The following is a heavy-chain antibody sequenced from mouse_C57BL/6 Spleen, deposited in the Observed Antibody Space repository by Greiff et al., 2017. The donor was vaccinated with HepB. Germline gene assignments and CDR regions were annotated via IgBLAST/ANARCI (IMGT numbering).Heavy chain of an antibody. J-gene: IGHJ4*01. CDR1: GYTFTSYG. Sequence: QVQLQQSGAELARPGASVKLSCKASGYTFTSYGISWVKQRTGQGLEWIGEIYPRSGNTYYNEKFKGKATLTAAKSSSTAYMELRSLTSEDAAVYVCARLRLLPAMDYWGQGTSVTVSS. CDR3: ARLRLLPAMDY. CDR2: IYPRSGNT. D-gene: IGHD2-3*01. V-gene: IGHV1-81*01.